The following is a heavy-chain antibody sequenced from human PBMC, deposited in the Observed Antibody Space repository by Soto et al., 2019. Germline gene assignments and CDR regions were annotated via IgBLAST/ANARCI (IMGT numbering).Heavy chain of an antibody. CDR3: ARGRRAAAGKAWVY. Sequence: PSETLSLTCSVAGGSISSGGYSWSWIRQPPGKGLEWIGYIYHSGSTYYNPSLKSRVTISVDTSKNQFSLKLSSVTAADTAVYYCARGRRAAAGKAWVYWGQGTLVTVSS. CDR1: GGSISSGGYS. J-gene: IGHJ4*02. D-gene: IGHD6-13*01. V-gene: IGHV4-30-2*01. CDR2: IYHSGST.